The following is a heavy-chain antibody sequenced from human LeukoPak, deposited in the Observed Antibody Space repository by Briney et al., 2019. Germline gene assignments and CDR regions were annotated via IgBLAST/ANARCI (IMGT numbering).Heavy chain of an antibody. CDR1: GFTFSTCW. D-gene: IGHD2-21*02. CDR3: ARGDDFSGDY. V-gene: IGHV3-7*04. CDR2: IHPEGNEK. Sequence: GGSLRLSCTASGFTFSTCWMSWVRQAPGEGLEWVANIHPEGNEKYHVDSVKGRFTISRDNAKNSLYLQMNSLRVEDTAVYYCARGDDFSGDYWGQGTLVTVSS. J-gene: IGHJ4*02.